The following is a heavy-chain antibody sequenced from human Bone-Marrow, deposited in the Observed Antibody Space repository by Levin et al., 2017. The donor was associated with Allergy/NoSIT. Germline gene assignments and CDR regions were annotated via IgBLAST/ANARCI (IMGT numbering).Heavy chain of an antibody. J-gene: IGHJ5*02. CDR2: ISGSGGST. D-gene: IGHD6-19*01. V-gene: IGHV3-23*01. CDR3: AKEGPDSSGWYGNWFDP. Sequence: PGGSLRLSCAASGFTFSSYAMSWVRQAPGKGLEWVSAISGSGGSTYYADSVKGRFTISRDNSKNTLYLQMNSLRAEDTAVYYCAKEGPDSSGWYGNWFDPWGQGTLVTVSS. CDR1: GFTFSSYA.